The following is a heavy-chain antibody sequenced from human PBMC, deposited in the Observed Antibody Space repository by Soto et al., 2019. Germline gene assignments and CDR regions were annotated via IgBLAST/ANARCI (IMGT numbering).Heavy chain of an antibody. J-gene: IGHJ4*02. Sequence: SVKVSCKASGGTFSSYAISWVRQAPGQGLEWMGGIIPIFGTANYAQKFQGRVTITADESTSTAYMELSSLRSEDTAVYYCARTYYYDSSGYYGFLDYWGQGTLVTVSS. CDR1: GGTFSSYA. CDR3: ARTYYYDSSGYYGFLDY. D-gene: IGHD3-22*01. CDR2: IIPIFGTA. V-gene: IGHV1-69*13.